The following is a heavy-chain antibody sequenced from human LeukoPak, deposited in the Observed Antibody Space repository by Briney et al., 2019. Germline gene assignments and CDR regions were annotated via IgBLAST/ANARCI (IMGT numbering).Heavy chain of an antibody. D-gene: IGHD3/OR15-3a*01. J-gene: IGHJ4*02. CDR3: AKTRDDLLVGHIDY. CDR1: GYSISSGYY. CDR2: IYHTGST. Sequence: SETLSLTCTVSGYSISSGYYWGWIRQSPGKGLEWIGSIYHTGSTYYNPSLKSRLTISVDTPKNQFSLKLSSVTAADTAVYYCAKTRDDLLVGHIDYWGQGTLVTVSS. V-gene: IGHV4-38-2*02.